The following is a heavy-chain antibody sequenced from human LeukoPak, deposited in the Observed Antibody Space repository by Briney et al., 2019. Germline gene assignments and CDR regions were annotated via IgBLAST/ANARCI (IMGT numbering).Heavy chain of an antibody. J-gene: IGHJ4*02. D-gene: IGHD3-22*01. CDR1: GFTFSSYG. CDR3: ARGDFYDSSGPRGY. Sequence: GGSLRLSCAASGFTFSSYGMHWVRQAPGKGLEWVAVIWYDGSNKYYADSVKGRFTISRDNSKNTLYLQMNSLRAEDTAVYYCARGDFYDSSGPRGYWGQGTLVTVSS. V-gene: IGHV3-33*01. CDR2: IWYDGSNK.